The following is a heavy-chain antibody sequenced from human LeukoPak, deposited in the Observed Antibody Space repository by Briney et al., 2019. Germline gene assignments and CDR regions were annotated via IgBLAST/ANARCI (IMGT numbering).Heavy chain of an antibody. V-gene: IGHV3-30*02. CDR2: IRYDGSNK. Sequence: GGSLRLSCAASALTFSSYGMHWVRQAPGKGLEWVAFIRYDGSNKYYADSVKGRFTISRDNSKNTLYLQMNSLSAEDTAVYYCAKDRGLYSSSLYFDYWGQGTLVTVSS. D-gene: IGHD6-13*01. CDR1: ALTFSSYG. CDR3: AKDRGLYSSSLYFDY. J-gene: IGHJ4*02.